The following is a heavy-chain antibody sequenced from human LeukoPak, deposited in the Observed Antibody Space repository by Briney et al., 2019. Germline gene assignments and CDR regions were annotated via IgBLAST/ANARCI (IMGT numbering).Heavy chain of an antibody. J-gene: IGHJ5*02. D-gene: IGHD6-6*01. CDR3: ASGRGYSSSSRRFDP. V-gene: IGHV4-30-4*08. CDR2: IYYSGST. Sequence: SETLSLTCTLSGGSISSGDYYWRWIRQPPGKGLEWIGYIYYSGSTYYNPSLKSRVTISVDTSKNQFSLKLSSVTAADTAVYYCASGRGYSSSSRRFDPWGQGTLVTVSS. CDR1: GGSISSGDYY.